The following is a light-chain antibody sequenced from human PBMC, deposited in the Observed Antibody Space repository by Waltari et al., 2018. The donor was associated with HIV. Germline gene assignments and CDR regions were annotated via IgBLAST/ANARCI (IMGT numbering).Light chain of an antibody. Sequence: EIVLTQSPGTLSLSPGDRATLSCRASESVTTSHLAWYQQKPGQAPRLLIYRISKRFTGIPDRFSGRGSGADFSLTISRLEPEEFAVYYCQQYGLSPITFGQGTRLEIK. CDR2: RIS. V-gene: IGKV3-20*01. CDR3: QQYGLSPIT. J-gene: IGKJ5*01. CDR1: ESVTTSH.